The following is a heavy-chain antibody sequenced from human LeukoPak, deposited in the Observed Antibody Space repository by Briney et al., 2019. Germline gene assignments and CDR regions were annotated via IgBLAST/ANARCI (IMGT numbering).Heavy chain of an antibody. CDR1: GYTFTSYD. CDR2: INPNSGGT. J-gene: IGHJ3*02. Sequence: ASVKVSCKASGYTFTSYDINWVRQATGQGLEWMGWINPNSGGTNYAQKFQGRVTMTRDTSISTAYMELSRLRSDDTAVYYCARDRIAVAGTVRNAFDIWGQGTMVTVSS. D-gene: IGHD6-19*01. CDR3: ARDRIAVAGTVRNAFDI. V-gene: IGHV1-2*02.